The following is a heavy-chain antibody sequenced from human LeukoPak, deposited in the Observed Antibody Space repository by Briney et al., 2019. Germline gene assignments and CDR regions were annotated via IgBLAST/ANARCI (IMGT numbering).Heavy chain of an antibody. CDR2: IYFSGST. Sequence: PSETLSLTCAVSGCSISSCKYYWGWVRQPPGKGMGWIGSIYFSGSTYYKTSLRRRVTISVDTSTGQFSLKLSSVTAADTAVYYCARHDPYCGGDCYSFDWGQGTLVTVSS. CDR1: GCSISSCKYY. J-gene: IGHJ4*02. CDR3: ARHDPYCGGDCYSFD. V-gene: IGHV4-39*01. D-gene: IGHD2-21*01.